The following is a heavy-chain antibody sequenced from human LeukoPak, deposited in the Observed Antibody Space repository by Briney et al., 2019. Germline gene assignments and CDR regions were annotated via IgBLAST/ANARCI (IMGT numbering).Heavy chain of an antibody. J-gene: IGHJ6*03. Sequence: GGSLRLSCAASGFTFSNYAMSWVRQAPGKGLEWVANIKQDGSEKYYVDSVKGRFTISRDNAKNSLYLQMNSLRAEDTAVYYCARGPYYDLGYYYYMDVWGKGTTVTVSS. CDR3: ARGPYYDLGYYYYMDV. CDR2: IKQDGSEK. CDR1: GFTFSNYA. V-gene: IGHV3-7*01. D-gene: IGHD3-3*01.